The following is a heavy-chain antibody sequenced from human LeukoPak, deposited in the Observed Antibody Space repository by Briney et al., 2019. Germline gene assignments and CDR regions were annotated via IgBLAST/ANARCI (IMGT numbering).Heavy chain of an antibody. J-gene: IGHJ4*02. CDR2: IRNKVNSYTT. D-gene: IGHD6-25*01. CDR3: ATSNSNGLSLFDY. CDR1: GFTSSDHY. Sequence: GGSLRLSCVVSGFTSSDHYIDWARQAPGKGLEWVGRIRNKVNSYTTEYAASVKDRFTISRDDSKNSVWLQMNSLRTEDSAVYYCATSNSNGLSLFDYWGQGTLVTVSS. V-gene: IGHV3-72*01.